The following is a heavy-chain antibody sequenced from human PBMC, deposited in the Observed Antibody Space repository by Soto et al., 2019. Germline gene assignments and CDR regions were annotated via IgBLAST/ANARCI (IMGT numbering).Heavy chain of an antibody. V-gene: IGHV4-34*01. CDR3: ARGLISDRHSLDY. J-gene: IGHJ4*02. Sequence: PSETLPLTCAVDGGSFSGYYWSWIRQPPGKGLEWIGEINHSGSTNYNPSLKSRVTISVDTSKNQFSLKLSSMTAADTAVYYCARGLISDRHSLDYWGQGTLVTVSS. CDR2: INHSGST. CDR1: GGSFSGYY. D-gene: IGHD3-16*01.